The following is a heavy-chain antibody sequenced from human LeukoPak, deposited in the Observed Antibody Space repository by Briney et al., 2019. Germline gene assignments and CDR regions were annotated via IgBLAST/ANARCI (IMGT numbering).Heavy chain of an antibody. V-gene: IGHV4-4*07. CDR1: GGSISSYY. J-gene: IGHJ3*02. D-gene: IGHD3-22*01. CDR3: ARTAYYYDSSGPSSAFDI. CDR2: IYTSGST. Sequence: SETLSLTCTVSGGSISSYYWSWIRQPAGKGLEWIGRIYTSGSTNYNPSLKSRVTMSVDTSKNQFSLKLSSVTAADTAVYYCARTAYYYDSSGPSSAFDIWGQGTMVTVSS.